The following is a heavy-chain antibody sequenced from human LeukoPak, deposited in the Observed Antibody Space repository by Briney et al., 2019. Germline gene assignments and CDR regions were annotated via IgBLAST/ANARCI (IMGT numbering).Heavy chain of an antibody. CDR3: ARDGTGTTH. D-gene: IGHD1-1*01. CDR1: GFTFSSYA. CDR2: ISYDGSNK. V-gene: IGHV3-30-3*01. J-gene: IGHJ4*02. Sequence: GGSLRLSCAASGFTFSSYAMHWVRQAPGKGLEWVAVISYDGSNKYYADSVKGRFTISRDNSKNTLYLQMNSLRAEDTAVYYCARDGTGTTHWGQGTLVTVSS.